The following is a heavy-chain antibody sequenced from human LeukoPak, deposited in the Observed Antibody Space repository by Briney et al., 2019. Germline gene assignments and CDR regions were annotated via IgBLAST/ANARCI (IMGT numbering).Heavy chain of an antibody. CDR1: GYRFTSYD. CDR2: INPSGGST. CDR3: ARDGPTAAPFDY. V-gene: IGHV1-46*01. Sequence: GESLKISCKASGYRFTSYDMHWVRQAPGQGLEWMGIINPSGGSTSYAQRFQGRVAMTRDTSTTTVYMEVNSLTSEDTAVYFCARDGPTAAPFDYWGQGTLVTVSS. D-gene: IGHD2-2*01. J-gene: IGHJ4*02.